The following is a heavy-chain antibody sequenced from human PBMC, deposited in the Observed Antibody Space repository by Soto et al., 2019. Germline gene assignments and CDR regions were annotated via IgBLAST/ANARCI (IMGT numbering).Heavy chain of an antibody. Sequence: SETLSLTCSVSGDSISDLDYFWAWIRQPPGQALEYIGYIYKSATTYYNPSFESRVAISVDTSKSQFSLNVTSVTAADTAVYFCARGRYCLTGRCFPNWFDSWGQGALVTVSS. J-gene: IGHJ5*01. V-gene: IGHV4-30-4*01. D-gene: IGHD7-27*01. CDR1: GDSISDLDYF. CDR3: ARGRYCLTGRCFPNWFDS. CDR2: IYKSATT.